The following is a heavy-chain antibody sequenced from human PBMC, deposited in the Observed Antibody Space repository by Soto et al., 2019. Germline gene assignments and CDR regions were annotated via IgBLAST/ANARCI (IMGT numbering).Heavy chain of an antibody. J-gene: IGHJ4*02. CDR1: GFSLSTTGAG. D-gene: IGHD3-22*01. CDR2: IYWDDDK. CDR3: ARSFYDSSGYFLLFDY. Sequence: SGPTLVNPTQTLTLTCTFSGFSLSTTGAGVGWIRQPPGKALEWLALIYWDDDKRYSPSLKTRLTITKDTSKNQVVLTMTNMDPVDTATYYCARSFYDSSGYFLLFDYWGQGTLVTVS. V-gene: IGHV2-5*02.